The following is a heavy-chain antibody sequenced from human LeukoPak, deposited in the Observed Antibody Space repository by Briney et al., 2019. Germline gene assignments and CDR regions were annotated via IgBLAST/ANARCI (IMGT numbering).Heavy chain of an antibody. D-gene: IGHD3-10*02. Sequence: PGGSLRLACAASGLRFDDYGMTWVRQAPVKGLEWVASINGNGGSTGYADSVKGRFTISRDNAKNSLYLQMNSLRAEDTAVYYCAELGITMIGGVWGKGTTVTISS. J-gene: IGHJ6*04. CDR1: GLRFDDYG. V-gene: IGHV3-20*04. CDR3: AELGITMIGGV. CDR2: INGNGGST.